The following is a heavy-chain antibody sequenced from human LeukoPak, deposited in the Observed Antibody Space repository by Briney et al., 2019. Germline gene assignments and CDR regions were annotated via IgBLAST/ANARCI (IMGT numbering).Heavy chain of an antibody. CDR3: ARGPGDYGDYGRVFDY. CDR2: ISYDGSNK. CDR1: GFTFSSYG. V-gene: IGHV3-30*03. J-gene: IGHJ4*02. Sequence: GGSLRLSCAASGFTFSSYGMHWVRQAPGKGLEWVAVISYDGSNKYYADSVKGRFTISRDNSKNTLYLQMNSLRAEDTAVYYCARGPGDYGDYGRVFDYWGQGTLVTVSS. D-gene: IGHD4-17*01.